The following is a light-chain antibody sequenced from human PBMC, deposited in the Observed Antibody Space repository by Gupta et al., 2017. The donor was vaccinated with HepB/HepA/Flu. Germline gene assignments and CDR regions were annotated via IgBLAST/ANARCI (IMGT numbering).Light chain of an antibody. CDR2: LGS. CDR1: QSLLHSNGYNY. V-gene: IGKV2-28*01. CDR3: MQGLQTPT. J-gene: IGKJ4*01. Sequence: EIVMTQSPLSLPVTPGEPASISCRSSQSLLHSNGYNYLDWYLQKPGQSPQLLIYLGSNRASGVTDRFRASGSGTDFTLKISRVEAEDVGVYYCMQGLQTPTFGGGTKVDIK.